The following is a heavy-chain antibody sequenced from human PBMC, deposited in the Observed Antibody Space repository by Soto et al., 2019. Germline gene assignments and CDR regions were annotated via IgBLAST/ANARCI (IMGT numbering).Heavy chain of an antibody. Sequence: EVQLLESGGGLVQPGGSLRLSCAASGFTFSTYWMSWVRQAPGKGLEWVANIKQDGSEQYYVDSVKGRFTISRDNAKDSLYLQMNGLRADDTAVYYCARDFWGATSDYWGQGTLVTVSS. CDR3: ARDFWGATSDY. J-gene: IGHJ4*02. CDR1: GFTFSTYW. V-gene: IGHV3-7*01. CDR2: IKQDGSEQ. D-gene: IGHD1-26*01.